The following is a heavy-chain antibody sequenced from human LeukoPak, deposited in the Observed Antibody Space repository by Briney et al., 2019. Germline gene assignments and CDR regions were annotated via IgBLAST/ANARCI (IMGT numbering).Heavy chain of an antibody. J-gene: IGHJ5*02. V-gene: IGHV4-59*08. Sequence: PSETLSLTCTVSGGSISSYYWSWIRQPPGKGLEWIGYFYYSGSTNYNDSRKSRVTISVDTSKNQFSLKLSSVTAADTAVYYCARHLTMAIYSGYDTEHWFDPWGQGTLVTVSS. CDR1: GGSISSYY. D-gene: IGHD5-12*01. CDR2: FYYSGST. CDR3: ARHLTMAIYSGYDTEHWFDP.